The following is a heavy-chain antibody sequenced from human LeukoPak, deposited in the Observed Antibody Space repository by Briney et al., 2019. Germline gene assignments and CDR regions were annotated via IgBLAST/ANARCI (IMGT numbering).Heavy chain of an antibody. CDR2: ISGSGGST. Sequence: PGGSLRLSCVAYGFNFRDYSMNWVRQAPGKGLEWVSIISGSGGSTYYADSVKGRFTISRDNSKNTLYLQMNSLRAEDTAVYYCAKDLGLGQYYFDYWGQGTLVTVSS. V-gene: IGHV3-23*01. D-gene: IGHD3/OR15-3a*01. CDR1: GFNFRDYS. J-gene: IGHJ4*02. CDR3: AKDLGLGQYYFDY.